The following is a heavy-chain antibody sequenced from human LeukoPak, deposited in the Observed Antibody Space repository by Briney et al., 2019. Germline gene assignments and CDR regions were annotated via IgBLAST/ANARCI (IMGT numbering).Heavy chain of an antibody. D-gene: IGHD3-22*01. CDR2: IWLDGSNK. CDR1: GFIFSAYG. Sequence: PGGSLRLSCAASGFIFSAYGMHWVRQAPGKGLEWVAVIWLDGSNKYYGDSVKGRFTISRDNSKNTLYLQMNSLRAEDTAVYYCAKAAYYDSSGYPNWFDPWGQGTLVTVSS. V-gene: IGHV3-33*06. CDR3: AKAAYYDSSGYPNWFDP. J-gene: IGHJ5*02.